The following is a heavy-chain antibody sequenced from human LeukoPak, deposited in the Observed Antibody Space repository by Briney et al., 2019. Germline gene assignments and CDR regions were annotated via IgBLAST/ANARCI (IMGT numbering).Heavy chain of an antibody. CDR3: AKGLAEQWLVQIDY. D-gene: IGHD6-19*01. V-gene: IGHV3-30*02. J-gene: IGHJ4*02. Sequence: DSVKGRFTISRDNSKNTLYLQMNSLRAEDTAVYYCAKGLAEQWLVQIDYWGQGTLVTVSS.